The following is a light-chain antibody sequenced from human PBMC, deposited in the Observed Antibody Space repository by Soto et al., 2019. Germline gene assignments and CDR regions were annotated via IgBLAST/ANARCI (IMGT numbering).Light chain of an antibody. V-gene: IGKV1-39*01. CDR3: QLTYSALLT. CDR1: QTISPD. Sequence: DIQITHSTSSLLVYVVDGGTISCRASQTISPDLNWYQQQFEKAPKLMISAASNLQSGVPSMFSGSGSVTDLTLTISSLHTEDCATYYFQLTYSALLTFGQGTKMDIK. J-gene: IGKJ2*01. CDR2: AAS.